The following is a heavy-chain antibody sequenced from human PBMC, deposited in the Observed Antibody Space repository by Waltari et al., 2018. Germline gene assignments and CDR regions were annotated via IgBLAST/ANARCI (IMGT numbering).Heavy chain of an antibody. CDR3: AREAVTTRGLGY. Sequence: QVQLVQSGAEVKKPGASVKVSCKASGYTFTGYYMHWVRQAPGQGLEWMGWINPTSGGTNYAQKFQGRVTMTRDTSISTAYMELSRLRSDDTAVYYCAREAVTTRGLGYWGQGTLVTVSS. CDR2: INPTSGGT. V-gene: IGHV1-2*02. CDR1: GYTFTGYY. D-gene: IGHD4-17*01. J-gene: IGHJ4*02.